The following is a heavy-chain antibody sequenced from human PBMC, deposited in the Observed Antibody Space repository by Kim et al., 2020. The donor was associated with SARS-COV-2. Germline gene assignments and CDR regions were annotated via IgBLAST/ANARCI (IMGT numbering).Heavy chain of an antibody. J-gene: IGHJ5*02. CDR3: TREGIYCGADCYPKFDP. Sequence: VQGRYTLSRDNAKNSLYLQINSLRSEDTAVYYCTREGIYCGADCYPKFDPWGQGTLVTVSS. V-gene: IGHV3-11*04. D-gene: IGHD2-21*02.